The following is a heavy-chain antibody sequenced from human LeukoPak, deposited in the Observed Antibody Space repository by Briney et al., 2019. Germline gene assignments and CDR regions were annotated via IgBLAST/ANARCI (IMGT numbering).Heavy chain of an antibody. CDR2: TSGDEDST. Sequence: PGGSLRLSCAASGLTFKNFAMSWVRQAPGKGLEWLAVTSGDEDSTHYADSVRGHFVISTDNSKNTLFLHMNSLRAEGTAVYYCAKSSYFGMDVWGQGTTVTVSS. V-gene: IGHV3-23*01. CDR3: AKSSYFGMDV. J-gene: IGHJ6*02. CDR1: GLTFKNFA.